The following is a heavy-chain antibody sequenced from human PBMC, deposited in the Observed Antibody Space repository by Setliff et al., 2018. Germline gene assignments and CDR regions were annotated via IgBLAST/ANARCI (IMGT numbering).Heavy chain of an antibody. D-gene: IGHD6-13*01. V-gene: IGHV3-7*01. Sequence: GGSLRLSCAASGFTFSSYWMSWVRQAPGKGLEWVANIKQDGSEKYYVDSVKGRFTISRDNAKNSLYLQMNSLRAEDTAVYYCARVRNYGSSWQADTSAEYFQHWGQGTLVTVSS. CDR2: IKQDGSEK. J-gene: IGHJ1*01. CDR3: ARVRNYGSSWQADTSAEYFQH. CDR1: GFTFSSYW.